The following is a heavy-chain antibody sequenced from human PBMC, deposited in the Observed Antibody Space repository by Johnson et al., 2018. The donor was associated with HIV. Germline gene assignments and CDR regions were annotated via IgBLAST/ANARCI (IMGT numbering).Heavy chain of an antibody. CDR1: GFTFSTYG. CDR3: AKGRGYDYDALDF. V-gene: IGHV3-23*04. Sequence: EVQLVESGGGLVQPGGSLRMSCVASGFTFSTYGMTWVRQAPGKGLEWVSAISGTGGTTYYADSVRGRFRISRDKSKDTLYLQMSSLRAEDTAVYYCAKGRGYDYDALDFWGQGTMVTVSS. D-gene: IGHD5-12*01. J-gene: IGHJ3*01. CDR2: ISGTGGTT.